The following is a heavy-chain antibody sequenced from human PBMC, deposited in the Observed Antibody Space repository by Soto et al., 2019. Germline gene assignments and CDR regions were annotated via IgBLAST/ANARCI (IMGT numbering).Heavy chain of an antibody. Sequence: GGSLRLSCAASGFTFSSYAMSWVRQAPGKGLEWISAVSGSGGSTYYADSVKGRFTISRDNSKDTLYLQMNNLRAEDTAVYYCAKPPDYNWNDYWGQGTLVTVAS. CDR1: GFTFSSYA. CDR3: AKPPDYNWNDY. V-gene: IGHV3-23*01. D-gene: IGHD1-20*01. CDR2: VSGSGGST. J-gene: IGHJ4*02.